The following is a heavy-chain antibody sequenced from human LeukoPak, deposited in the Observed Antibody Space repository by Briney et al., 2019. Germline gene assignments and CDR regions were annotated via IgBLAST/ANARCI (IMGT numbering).Heavy chain of an antibody. CDR3: ATKQWLAPPPDS. V-gene: IGHV3-74*01. CDR1: GFTFSKYW. D-gene: IGHD6-19*01. J-gene: IGHJ4*02. Sequence: PGGSLRLSCAASGFTFSKYWMLWVRHAPGKGLESVSRINTDGTVTTYADSVKGRFTVPRDNADNTMFLQMNSVRDEDTAVYYCATKQWLAPPPDSWGQGTPVTVSS. CDR2: INTDGTVT.